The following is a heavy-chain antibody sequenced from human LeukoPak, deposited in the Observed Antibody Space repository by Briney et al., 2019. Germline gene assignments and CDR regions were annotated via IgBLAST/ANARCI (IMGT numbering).Heavy chain of an antibody. CDR1: GGSISSSRDY. V-gene: IGHV4-39*07. D-gene: IGHD3-22*01. CDR3: ARAPHFFDTSGSRYYFDY. Sequence: SETLSLTCTVSGGSISSSRDYWAWIRQPPGKGLEWIANIYYSGNTYYSPSLMSRVTISVDTSKNQFSLNLSSVTAADTAVYFCARAPHFFDTSGSRYYFDYWGQGALVTVSS. J-gene: IGHJ4*02. CDR2: IYYSGNT.